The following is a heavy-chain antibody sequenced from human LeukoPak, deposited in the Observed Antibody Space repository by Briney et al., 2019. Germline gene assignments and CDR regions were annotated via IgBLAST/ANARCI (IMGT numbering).Heavy chain of an antibody. CDR1: GFIFRTHV. CDR3: AKDKDDIRSHLPSSYFDY. CDR2: ISHDGREK. J-gene: IGHJ4*02. Sequence: GGSLRLSCEASGFIFRTHVMHWVRQAGGKGVEGVSFISHDGREKNYGDPVKGRFTICRDNSKNIIYLQMNSLRLGDAAVYDCAKDKDDIRSHLPSSYFDYWGRGTLVTVSS. V-gene: IGHV3-30*02. D-gene: IGHD3-3*02.